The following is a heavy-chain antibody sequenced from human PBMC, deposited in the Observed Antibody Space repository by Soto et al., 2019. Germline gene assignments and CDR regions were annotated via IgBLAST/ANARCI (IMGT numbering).Heavy chain of an antibody. CDR2: MNPNSGNT. J-gene: IGHJ6*02. Sequence: ASVKVSCKASGYTFTSYYINWVRQATGQGLEWMGWMNPNSGNTGYAQKFQGRVTMTRNTSISTAYMELSSLRSEDTAVYYCARGGYCSSTSCYYYYYGMDVWGQGTTVNVSS. D-gene: IGHD2-2*01. CDR1: GYTFTSYY. CDR3: ARGGYCSSTSCYYYYYGMDV. V-gene: IGHV1-8*01.